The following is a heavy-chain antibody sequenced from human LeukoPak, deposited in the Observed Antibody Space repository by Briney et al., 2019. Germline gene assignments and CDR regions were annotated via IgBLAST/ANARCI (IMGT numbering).Heavy chain of an antibody. CDR3: ATTGYSSWTFDY. Sequence: ETLSLTCAVYGGAFSGYYWSWIRQPPGKGLEWVSVIYSGGSTYYADSVKGRFTISRDNSKNTLYLQMNSLRAEDTAVYYCATTGYSSWTFDYWGQGTLVTVSS. J-gene: IGHJ4*02. CDR2: IYSGGST. D-gene: IGHD5-18*01. CDR1: GGAFSGYY. V-gene: IGHV3-53*01.